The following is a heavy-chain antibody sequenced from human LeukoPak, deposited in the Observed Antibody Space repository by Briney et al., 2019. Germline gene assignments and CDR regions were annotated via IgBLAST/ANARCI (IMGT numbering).Heavy chain of an antibody. CDR3: ARGKDRGFLEWFDS. J-gene: IGHJ5*01. D-gene: IGHD3-3*01. CDR2: ISGTLFSGHRTTT. CDR1: GFTFSTFT. Sequence: GGSLRLSCAASGFTFSTFTMHWVRQVPGAGPEWFSSISGTLFSGHRTTTYYADSVTGRFTISRDDAKNSLYLQMNGLRVEDTAIYYCARGKDRGFLEWFDSWGQGSLVTVSS. V-gene: IGHV3-48*04.